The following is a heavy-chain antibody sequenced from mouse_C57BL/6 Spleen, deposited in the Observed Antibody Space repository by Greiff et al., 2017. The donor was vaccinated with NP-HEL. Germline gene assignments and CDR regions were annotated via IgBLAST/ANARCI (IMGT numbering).Heavy chain of an antibody. D-gene: IGHD1-1*01. CDR2: IYPRSGNT. V-gene: IGHV1-81*01. Sequence: VQLQQSGAELARPGASVKLSCKASGYTFTSYGISWVKQRTGQGLEWIGEIYPRSGNTYYNEKFKGKATLTADKSSSTAYMQLSSLTSEDSAVYFCARGGYYGSSSPYFDYWGQGTTLTVSS. CDR1: GYTFTSYG. J-gene: IGHJ2*01. CDR3: ARGGYYGSSSPYFDY.